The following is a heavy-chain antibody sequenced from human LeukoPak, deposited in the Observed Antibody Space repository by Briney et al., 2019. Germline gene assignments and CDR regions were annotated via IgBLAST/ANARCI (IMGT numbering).Heavy chain of an antibody. CDR3: LRDLNWSLDQ. Sequence: GGSLRLSCVASGFTFSTFAMTWVRQAPGKGLVWVSRIKSDGITITYADSVKGRFTISRDNAENTLYLQMNSLRAEDTAVYYCLRDLNWSLDQWGQGTLVTVSS. D-gene: IGHD1-20*01. CDR1: GFTFSTFA. CDR2: IKSDGITI. J-gene: IGHJ4*02. V-gene: IGHV3-74*01.